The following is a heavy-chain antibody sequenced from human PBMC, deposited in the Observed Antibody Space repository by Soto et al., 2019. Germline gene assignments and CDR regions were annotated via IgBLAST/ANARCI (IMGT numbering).Heavy chain of an antibody. CDR2: IYHSGSI. CDR3: ARGRGLSYFEY. Sequence: SSETLSLTCAVSGGSISSNNCWSCFRQPPGKGLEWIVEIYHSGSINYNPSLKSRVTISVDTSKNQFSLKLSSVTAADTAVYYCARGRGLSYFEYWGQGTLVTVSS. V-gene: IGHV4-4*02. J-gene: IGHJ4*02. CDR1: GGSISSNNC.